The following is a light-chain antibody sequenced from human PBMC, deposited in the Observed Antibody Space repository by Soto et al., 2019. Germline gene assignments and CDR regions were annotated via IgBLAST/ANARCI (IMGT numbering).Light chain of an antibody. CDR1: QSVSTN. V-gene: IGKV3D-15*01. CDR2: GAS. J-gene: IGKJ5*01. Sequence: EIVMTQSPATLSVSPGEGATLSCRASQSVSTNLAWYQQKPGQAPRLLIDGASSRATGIPDRFSGSGSGTDFTLTISRLEPEDFAVYYCQLSQQRSSWPPIAFGQGTRLEIK. CDR3: QLSQQRSSWPPIA.